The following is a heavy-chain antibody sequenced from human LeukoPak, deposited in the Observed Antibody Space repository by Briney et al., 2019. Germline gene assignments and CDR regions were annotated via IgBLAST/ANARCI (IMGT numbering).Heavy chain of an antibody. CDR3: VRETATSYYDSAGYYRQTEVFDV. V-gene: IGHV4-59*01. D-gene: IGHD3-22*01. J-gene: IGHJ3*01. CDR2: IYYSGST. CDR1: GGSISSYY. Sequence: SETLSLTCTVSGGSISSYYWSWIRQPPGKGLEWIGYIYYSGSTNYNPSLKSRVTISVDTSKNQFSLRLNSVTAADTALYYCVRETATSYYDSAGYYRQTEVFDVWGQGTEVTVSS.